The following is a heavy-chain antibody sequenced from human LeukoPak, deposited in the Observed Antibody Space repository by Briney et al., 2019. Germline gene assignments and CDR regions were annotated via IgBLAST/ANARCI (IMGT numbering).Heavy chain of an antibody. CDR3: ARAPNSAVDY. CDR1: GFTVSRNY. J-gene: IGHJ4*02. Sequence: PGGSLRLSCAASGFTVSRNYMSWVRQAPGKGLEWVSVIYSGGSTYYADSVKGRFTFSRDNSKNTLYLQMNSLRAEDTAVYYCARAPNSAVDYWGQGTLVTVSS. D-gene: IGHD1-1*01. V-gene: IGHV3-53*01. CDR2: IYSGGST.